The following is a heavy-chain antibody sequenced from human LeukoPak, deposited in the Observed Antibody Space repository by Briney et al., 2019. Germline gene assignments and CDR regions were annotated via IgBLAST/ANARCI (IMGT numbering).Heavy chain of an antibody. Sequence: GGSLRLSCAASGFSFSNYGMHWVRQARDKGLEWVAIIGYDGTNKYYTDSVKGRFTISRDNSKNTLYLEMNSLRAEDTAVYYCARDDSGSQQSCWGQGTLVTVSS. J-gene: IGHJ4*02. CDR2: IGYDGTNK. D-gene: IGHD1-26*01. CDR1: GFSFSNYG. CDR3: ARDDSGSQQSC. V-gene: IGHV3-33*01.